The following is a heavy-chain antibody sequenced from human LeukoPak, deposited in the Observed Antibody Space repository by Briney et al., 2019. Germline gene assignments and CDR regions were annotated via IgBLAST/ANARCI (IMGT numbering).Heavy chain of an antibody. CDR3: VKDHWGSYYSLFDY. Sequence: GGPLRLSCAASGFTFSSSAMGWVRRAPGKGLEWVSAISASGNNTYYADSVKGRFTISRDNSNNTLYLQMNSLRAEDTAVYYCVKDHWGSYYSLFDYWGQGTLVTVSS. CDR1: GFTFSSSA. J-gene: IGHJ4*02. D-gene: IGHD1-26*01. V-gene: IGHV3-23*01. CDR2: ISASGNNT.